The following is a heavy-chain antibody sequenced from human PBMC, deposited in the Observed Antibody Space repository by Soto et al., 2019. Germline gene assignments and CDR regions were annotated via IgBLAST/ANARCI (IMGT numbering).Heavy chain of an antibody. J-gene: IGHJ4*02. Sequence: PSETISLTCTVSGGYISSGCYCCSWINQHPGKGLEWIGYIYYSGSTYYNPSLKSRVTISVDTSKNQFSLKLSSVTAADTAVYYCATSVVVAATAFNSWGQGTLVTVS. CDR2: IYYSGST. CDR3: ATSVVVAATAFNS. CDR1: GGYISSGCYC. D-gene: IGHD2-15*01. V-gene: IGHV4-31*03.